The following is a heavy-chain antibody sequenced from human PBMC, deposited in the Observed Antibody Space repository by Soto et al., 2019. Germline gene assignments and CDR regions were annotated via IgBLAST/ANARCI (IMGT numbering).Heavy chain of an antibody. Sequence: QVQLVQSGAEVKKPGASVKVSCKASGYTFTSYAMHWVRQAPGQRLEWMGWINAGNGNTKYSQKFQGRVTITRDTSASTAYIELSSLRSKDTAVYYCARVSVRYCSCGSCYSLHGSYSFDIWGKWTMVTVSS. CDR1: GYTFTSYA. D-gene: IGHD2-15*01. V-gene: IGHV1-3*01. CDR3: ARVSVRYCSCGSCYSLHGSYSFDI. CDR2: INAGNGNT. J-gene: IGHJ3*02.